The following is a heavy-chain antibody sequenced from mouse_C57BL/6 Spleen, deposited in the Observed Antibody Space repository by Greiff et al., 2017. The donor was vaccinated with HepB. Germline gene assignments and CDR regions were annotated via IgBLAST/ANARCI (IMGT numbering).Heavy chain of an antibody. J-gene: IGHJ4*01. Sequence: EVKVVESGGGLVKPGGSLKLSCAASGFTFSDYGMHWVRQAPEKGLEWVAYISSGSSTIYYADTVKGRFTISRDNAKNTLFLQMTSLRSEDTAMYYCARPTVVAKAMDYWGQGTSVTVSS. CDR3: ARPTVVAKAMDY. V-gene: IGHV5-17*01. CDR2: ISSGSSTI. D-gene: IGHD1-1*01. CDR1: GFTFSDYG.